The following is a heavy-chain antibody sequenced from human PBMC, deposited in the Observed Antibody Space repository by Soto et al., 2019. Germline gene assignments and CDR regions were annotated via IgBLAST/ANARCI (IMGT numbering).Heavy chain of an antibody. D-gene: IGHD6-13*01. CDR1: GYTFTSYA. J-gene: IGHJ4*02. CDR3: ARSSSWYVFDY. Sequence: QVQLVQSGAEVKKPGASVKVSCKASGYTFTSYAMHWVRQAPGQRLESMGWINAGNGNTKYSQKFQGRVTITRDTSASTAYMELSSLRSEDTAVYYCARSSSWYVFDYWGQGTLVTVSS. CDR2: INAGNGNT. V-gene: IGHV1-3*01.